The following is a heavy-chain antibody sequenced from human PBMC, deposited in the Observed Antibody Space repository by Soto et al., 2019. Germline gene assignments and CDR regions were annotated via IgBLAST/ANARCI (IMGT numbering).Heavy chain of an antibody. J-gene: IGHJ4*02. V-gene: IGHV4-39*01. Sequence: ENLSLTCTGPGLSIARRNYYWAWVRQPPGKGLEWIGNISYSGETYYHSSFRSRLTVSVDTTKNQFSLKLRSLTAADTAIYYWASLQVPVSFDHWGQGTLVTVSS. D-gene: IGHD1-1*01. CDR1: GLSIARRNYY. CDR2: ISYSGET. CDR3: ASLQVPVSFDH.